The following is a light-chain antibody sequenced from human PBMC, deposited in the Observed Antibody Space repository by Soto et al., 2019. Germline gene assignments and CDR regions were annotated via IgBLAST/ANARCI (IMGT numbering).Light chain of an antibody. CDR2: AAS. CDR1: QAIRDD. V-gene: IGKV1-6*01. CDR3: LQGYNYPRT. Sequence: IQMTQSPSSLSASVGDRVTITCRASQAIRDDLAWYQQKPGKAPNLLIYAASNLQSGVPSRFSGSGSGTDFTLTISSLQAEDFATYYCLQGYNYPRTFGQGTKVDI. J-gene: IGKJ1*01.